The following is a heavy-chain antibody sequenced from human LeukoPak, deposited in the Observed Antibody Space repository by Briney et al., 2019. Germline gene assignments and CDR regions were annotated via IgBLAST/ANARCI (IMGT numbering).Heavy chain of an antibody. CDR1: GGSISSYY. Sequence: PETLSLTCTVSGGSISSYYWSWIRQPPGEGLEWIGYIYYSGSTNYNPSLKSRVTISVDTSKNQFSLKLSSVTAADTAVYYCARGYYGSGSNHDAFDIWGQGTMVTVSS. V-gene: IGHV4-59*01. CDR3: ARGYYGSGSNHDAFDI. J-gene: IGHJ3*02. D-gene: IGHD3-10*01. CDR2: IYYSGST.